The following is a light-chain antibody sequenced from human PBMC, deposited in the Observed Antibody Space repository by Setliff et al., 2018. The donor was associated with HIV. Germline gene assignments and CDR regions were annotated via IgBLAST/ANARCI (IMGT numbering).Light chain of an antibody. CDR1: SSDVGGYNY. CDR2: EVS. V-gene: IGLV2-14*01. CDR3: SSFTGSSAPGV. J-gene: IGLJ1*01. Sequence: QSVLTQPASVSGSRGQSITISCTGSSSDVGGYNYVSWYQHHPGKAPKLVIYEVSNRPSGVSNRFSGSKSGSTASLTISGLQAEDEADYYCSSFTGSSAPGVFGTGTKVTVL.